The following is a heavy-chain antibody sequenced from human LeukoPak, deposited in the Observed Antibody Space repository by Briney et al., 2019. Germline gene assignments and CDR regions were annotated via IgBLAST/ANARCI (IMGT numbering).Heavy chain of an antibody. V-gene: IGHV4-4*07. Sequence: SETLSLTCTVSGGSISSYYWSWIRQPAGKGLEWIGRIYTSGSTNYNPSLKSRVTMSVDTSKNQFSLKLSSVTAADTAVYYCARIHKPKTMWSSSSRGGYHYYYMDVWGKGTTVTVSS. J-gene: IGHJ6*03. CDR1: GGSISSYY. CDR2: IYTSGST. CDR3: ARIHKPKTMWSSSSRGGYHYYYMDV. D-gene: IGHD6-6*01.